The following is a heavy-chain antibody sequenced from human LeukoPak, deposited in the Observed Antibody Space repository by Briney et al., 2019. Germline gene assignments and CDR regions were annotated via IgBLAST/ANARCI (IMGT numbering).Heavy chain of an antibody. CDR3: ARDEVYGELYY. CDR1: GEPIGSYF. CDR2: ISASGST. Sequence: SETLSLTCTISGEPIGSYFWSWIRQPAGKGLEWIGRISASGSTYYSPSLKSRVSMSVDKSKDQFSLNLTSLSAADTAIYYCARDEVYGELYYWGQGTLVSASS. J-gene: IGHJ4*02. V-gene: IGHV4-4*07. D-gene: IGHD3-10*01.